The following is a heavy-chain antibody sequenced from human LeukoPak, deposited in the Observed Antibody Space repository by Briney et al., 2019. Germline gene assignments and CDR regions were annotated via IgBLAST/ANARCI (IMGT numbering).Heavy chain of an antibody. CDR3: ARAAPYYYDSSGYYYSEYFQH. CDR1: GFTFSSYW. D-gene: IGHD3-22*01. J-gene: IGHJ1*01. V-gene: IGHV3-74*01. CDR2: INSDGSST. Sequence: PGGSLRLSCAASGFTFSSYWMHWVRQAPGKGLVWVSRINSDGSSTSYADSVKGRFTISRDNAKNTLYLQMNSLRAEDTAVYYCARAAPYYYDSSGYYYSEYFQHWGQGTLVTVSS.